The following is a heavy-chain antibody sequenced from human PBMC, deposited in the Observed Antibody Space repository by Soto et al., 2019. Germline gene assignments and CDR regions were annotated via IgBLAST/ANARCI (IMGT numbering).Heavy chain of an antibody. D-gene: IGHD3-10*01. Sequence: PGGSLRLSCAASGFTFSSYSMNWVRQAPGKGLEWVSSISSSSYIYYADSVKGRFTISRDNAKNSLYLQMNSLRAEDTAVYYCASMGITMVRGVIWDYWGQGTLVTVSS. CDR2: ISSSSYI. CDR1: GFTFSSYS. J-gene: IGHJ4*02. CDR3: ASMGITMVRGVIWDY. V-gene: IGHV3-21*01.